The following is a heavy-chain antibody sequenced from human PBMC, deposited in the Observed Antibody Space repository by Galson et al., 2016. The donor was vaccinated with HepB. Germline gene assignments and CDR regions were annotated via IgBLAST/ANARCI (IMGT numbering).Heavy chain of an antibody. J-gene: IGHJ4*02. CDR1: GFTVRSNY. D-gene: IGHD2-21*01. Sequence: SLRLSCAASGFTVRSNYMNWVRQAPGKGLEWVSILYSDGTTYYADSVKGRFTISRDNSENTLYLQMNSLRAEDTAVYYCARGPNRGVVVADWGQGTLVTVSS. CDR3: ARGPNRGVVVAD. CDR2: LYSDGTT. V-gene: IGHV3-53*01.